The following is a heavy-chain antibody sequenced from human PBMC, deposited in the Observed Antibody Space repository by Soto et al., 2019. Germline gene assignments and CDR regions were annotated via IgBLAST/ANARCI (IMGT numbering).Heavy chain of an antibody. CDR1: GDSVSSNSAA. CDR2: TYYRSKWYN. J-gene: IGHJ6*02. D-gene: IGHD3-3*01. CDR3: ARDQSITIFGVVIKTPVYYYGMDV. Sequence: LTCAISGDSVSSNSAAWNWIRQSPSRGLEWLGRTYYRSKWYNDYAVSVKSRITINPDTSKNQFSLQLNSVTPEDTAVYYCARDQSITIFGVVIKTPVYYYGMDVWGQGTTVTVSS. V-gene: IGHV6-1*01.